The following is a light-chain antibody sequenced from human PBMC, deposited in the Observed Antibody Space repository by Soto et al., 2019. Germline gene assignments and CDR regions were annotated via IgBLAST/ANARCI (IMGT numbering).Light chain of an antibody. CDR2: GAS. CDR1: QSVSSN. J-gene: IGKJ1*01. V-gene: IGKV3-15*01. Sequence: DIVMTQSPATLSVSPGERATLSCRASQSVSSNLAWYQQKPGQAPRLLIYGASTRATGIPARFSGSGSGTEFTLTISSLQSEDFAIYCCQQYNNWPPWTFGQGTRWIS. CDR3: QQYNNWPPWT.